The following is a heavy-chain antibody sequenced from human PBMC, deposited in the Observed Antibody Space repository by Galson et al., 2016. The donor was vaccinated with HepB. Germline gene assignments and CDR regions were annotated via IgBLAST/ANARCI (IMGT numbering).Heavy chain of an antibody. CDR1: GGSINSSDHY. V-gene: IGHV4-39*01. CDR2: VYYSGTT. J-gene: IGHJ5*02. Sequence: SETLSLTCTVSGGSINSSDHYWGWIRQPPGKGLEWIGNVYYSGTTFYSPSLQSRVTISVDTSKSQFSLKVYSVTAADTAIYYCARLGDTNWFDPWGQGTLVTVSS. D-gene: IGHD2-21*01. CDR3: ARLGDTNWFDP.